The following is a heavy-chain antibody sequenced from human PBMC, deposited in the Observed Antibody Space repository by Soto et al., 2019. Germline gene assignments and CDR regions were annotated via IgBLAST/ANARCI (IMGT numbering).Heavy chain of an antibody. CDR1: GYSFTSYW. V-gene: IGHV5-10-1*01. J-gene: IGHJ6*02. D-gene: IGHD2-2*01. CDR3: ARLGCSSTSCAYYYYGMDV. Sequence: GESLKISCKGSGYSFTSYWISWVRQMPGKGLEWMGRIDPSDSYTNYSPSFQGHVTISADKSISTAYLQWSSLKASDTAMYYCARLGCSSTSCAYYYYGMDVWGQGTTVTVSS. CDR2: IDPSDSYT.